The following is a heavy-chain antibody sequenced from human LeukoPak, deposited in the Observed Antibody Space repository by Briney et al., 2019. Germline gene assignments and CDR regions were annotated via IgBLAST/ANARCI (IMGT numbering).Heavy chain of an antibody. V-gene: IGHV4-31*03. J-gene: IGHJ4*02. CDR3: ARTRPNYDLIYYFDY. CDR2: IYYSGST. D-gene: IGHD3-3*01. CDR1: GGSINSGGYY. Sequence: SQTLSLTCTVSGGSINSGGYYWSWIRQHPGKGLEWIGYIYYSGSTYYNPSLKSRVTISVDTSKNQFSLKLSSVTAADTAVYYCARTRPNYDLIYYFDYWGQGTLVTVSS.